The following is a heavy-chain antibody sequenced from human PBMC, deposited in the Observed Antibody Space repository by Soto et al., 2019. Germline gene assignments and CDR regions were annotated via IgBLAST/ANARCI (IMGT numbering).Heavy chain of an antibody. CDR1: SGSISSSNW. J-gene: IGHJ3*02. CDR3: ARDKGYCSGGSCYRAFDI. D-gene: IGHD2-15*01. Sequence: SETLSLTRAVSSGSISSSNWWSWVRQPPGKGLEWIGEIYHSGSTNYNPSLKSRVTISVDKSKNQFSLKLSSVTAADTAVYYCARDKGYCSGGSCYRAFDIWGQGTMVTVSS. CDR2: IYHSGST. V-gene: IGHV4-4*02.